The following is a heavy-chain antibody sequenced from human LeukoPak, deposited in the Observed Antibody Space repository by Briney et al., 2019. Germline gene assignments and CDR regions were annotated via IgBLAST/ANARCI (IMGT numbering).Heavy chain of an antibody. CDR1: GYTFTSYY. D-gene: IGHD4-17*01. V-gene: IGHV1-46*01. CDR3: AREHGDYLLDY. Sequence: ASVKVSCKASGYTFTSYYMHWVRQAPGQGLEWMGIINPSGGSTSYAQKFQGRVTMTRDTSRSTVYMELSSLRSEDTAVYYCAREHGDYLLDYWGQGTLVTVSS. CDR2: INPSGGST. J-gene: IGHJ4*02.